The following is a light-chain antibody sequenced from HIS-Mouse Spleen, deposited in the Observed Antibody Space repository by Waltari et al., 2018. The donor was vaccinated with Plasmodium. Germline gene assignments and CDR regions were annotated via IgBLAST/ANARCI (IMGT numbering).Light chain of an antibody. Sequence: SYELTQPPSVSVSPGQTARITCSGDALTKTSAYWYQQKSGQAPVLVIYEDSKRPSGIPERFSGSSSGTMATLTISGAQVEDEADYYCYSTDSSGNHRVFGGGTKLTVL. CDR2: EDS. CDR3: YSTDSSGNHRV. J-gene: IGLJ3*02. V-gene: IGLV3-10*01. CDR1: ALTKTS.